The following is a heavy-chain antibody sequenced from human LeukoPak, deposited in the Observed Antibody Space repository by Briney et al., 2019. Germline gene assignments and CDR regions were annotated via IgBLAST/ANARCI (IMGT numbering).Heavy chain of an antibody. CDR1: VYTFTSYG. CDR2: ISAYNGNT. D-gene: IGHD3-3*01. Sequence: ASVKVSCTASVYTFTSYGISWVRQAPGQGLEWMGWISAYNGNTSYTQKLQGRVTMTTDTSTSTAYMELRSLSSDDTAVYYCARASISQSYYYCGMDVWGQGTTVTVSS. V-gene: IGHV1-18*01. J-gene: IGHJ6*02. CDR3: ARASISQSYYYCGMDV.